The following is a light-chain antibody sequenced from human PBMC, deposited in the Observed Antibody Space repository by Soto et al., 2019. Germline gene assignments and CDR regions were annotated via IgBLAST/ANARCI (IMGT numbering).Light chain of an antibody. Sequence: QSALTQPPSASGSPGQSVTISYTGTSSDVGGNDFVSWFQQHPGKAPKLMIYEVSKRPSGVPDRFSGSKSGNTASLTVSGLQAEDEADYYCTSYAGSNNRLFGGGTKLTVL. CDR3: TSYAGSNNRL. CDR1: SSDVGGNDF. J-gene: IGLJ2*01. V-gene: IGLV2-8*01. CDR2: EVS.